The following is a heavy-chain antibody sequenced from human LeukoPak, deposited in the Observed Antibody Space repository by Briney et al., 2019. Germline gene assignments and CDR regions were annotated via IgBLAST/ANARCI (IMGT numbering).Heavy chain of an antibody. CDR1: GYTFTSYA. Sequence: ASVTVSCKDSGYTFTSYAMDWVRQAPGQRLEWMGWINAGNGNTTYSQKFQGRVTMTRDTSASTAYMELSSMRSEDTSVYYCAREVVVSANWFGPWGQGTLVTVSS. CDR2: INAGNGNT. V-gene: IGHV1-3*01. CDR3: AREVVVSANWFGP. J-gene: IGHJ5*02. D-gene: IGHD2-15*01.